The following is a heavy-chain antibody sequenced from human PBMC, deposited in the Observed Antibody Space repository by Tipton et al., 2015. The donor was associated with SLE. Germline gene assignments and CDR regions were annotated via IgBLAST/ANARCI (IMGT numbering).Heavy chain of an antibody. Sequence: SLRLSCAASGFTFSSFAMSWVRQAPGKGLEWVSRINTDGSGKTYADFVKGRFTISRDTAKNSLFLQMNSLRVEDTALYYCARETWGSFDCWGQGTLVTVSS. J-gene: IGHJ4*02. D-gene: IGHD7-27*01. CDR3: ARETWGSFDC. V-gene: IGHV3-74*01. CDR2: INTDGSGK. CDR1: GFTFSSFA.